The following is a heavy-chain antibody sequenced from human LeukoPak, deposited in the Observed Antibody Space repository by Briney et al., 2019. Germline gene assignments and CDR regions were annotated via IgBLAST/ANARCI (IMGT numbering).Heavy chain of an antibody. CDR2: IKQDGSEK. V-gene: IGHV3-7*03. Sequence: PGGSLRLSRAASGFTFSSYWMSWVRQAPGKGLEWVANIKQDGSEKYYVDSVKGRFTISRDNPKNTLYLQMNSLRAEDTAVYYCAKAPYCSSTSCYLDYFDYWGQGTLVTVSS. CDR3: AKAPYCSSTSCYLDYFDY. J-gene: IGHJ4*02. D-gene: IGHD2-2*01. CDR1: GFTFSSYW.